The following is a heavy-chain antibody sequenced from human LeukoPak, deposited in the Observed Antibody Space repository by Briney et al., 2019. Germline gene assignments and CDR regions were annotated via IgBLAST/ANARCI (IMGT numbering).Heavy chain of an antibody. Sequence: SGGSLRLPCAASGFTFSNYWMHWVRQAPGKGPVWVSRINTDGNITTYADSVKGRFTISRDSAKNALYLQMNSLRAEDTAVYYCARDPDFSAFDIWGQGTLVTVSS. V-gene: IGHV3-74*01. CDR3: ARDPDFSAFDI. CDR1: GFTFSNYW. CDR2: INTDGNIT. D-gene: IGHD4-11*01. J-gene: IGHJ3*02.